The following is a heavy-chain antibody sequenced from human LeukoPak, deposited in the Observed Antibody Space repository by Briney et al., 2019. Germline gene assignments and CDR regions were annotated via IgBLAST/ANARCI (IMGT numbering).Heavy chain of an antibody. J-gene: IGHJ4*02. V-gene: IGHV3-7*04. CDR2: IKQDGSEK. CDR3: ARNGDYDGRGFYHFFDY. Sequence: PGGSLRLSCAASGFTFSSYWMSWVRQAPGKGVEWVANIKQDGSEKYYVDSVKGRFTISRDNAKNSLSLQMNSLRAEDTAVYYCARNGDYDGRGFYHFFDYWGRGTLVTVSS. D-gene: IGHD3-22*01. CDR1: GFTFSSYW.